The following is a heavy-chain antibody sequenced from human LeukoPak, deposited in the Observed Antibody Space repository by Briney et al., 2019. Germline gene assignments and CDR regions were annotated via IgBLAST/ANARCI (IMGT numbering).Heavy chain of an antibody. CDR2: INPSGGST. Sequence: ASVRLSCKASGYTFTSYYMHWVRQAPGQGLEWMGIINPSGGSTSYAQKFQGRVTMTRDTSTSTVYMELSSLRSEDTAVYYCARVSSDCSSTSCYVYDAFDIWGQGTMVTVSS. D-gene: IGHD2-2*01. CDR3: ARVSSDCSSTSCYVYDAFDI. V-gene: IGHV1-46*01. CDR1: GYTFTSYY. J-gene: IGHJ3*02.